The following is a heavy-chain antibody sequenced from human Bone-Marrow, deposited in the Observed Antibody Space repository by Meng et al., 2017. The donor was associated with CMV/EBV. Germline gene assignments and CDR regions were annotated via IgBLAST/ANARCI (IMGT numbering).Heavy chain of an antibody. CDR1: GFTFSSYA. V-gene: IGHV3-48*04. J-gene: IGHJ6*02. CDR3: ARERDNNFWSGTLKPGYYYGMDV. D-gene: IGHD3-3*01. CDR2: ISGSGSTI. Sequence: GESLKISCAASGFTFSSYAMTWIRRAPGKGLEWVSYISGSGSTIYYADSVKGRFTISRDNAKNSVFLQMNSLRAEDTAIYYCARERDNNFWSGTLKPGYYYGMDVWGQGTTVTFSS.